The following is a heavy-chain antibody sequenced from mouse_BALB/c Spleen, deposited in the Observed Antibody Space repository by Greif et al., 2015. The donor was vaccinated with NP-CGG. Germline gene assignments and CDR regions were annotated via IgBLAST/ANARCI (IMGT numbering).Heavy chain of an antibody. D-gene: IGHD2-2*01. CDR2: IYPGNSDT. J-gene: IGHJ2*01. V-gene: IGHV1-5*01. CDR1: GYTFTSYW. Sequence: VTLKESGTVLARPGASVKMSCKASGYTFTSYWMHWVKQRPGQGLEWIGAIYPGNSDTSYNQKFKGKAKLTAVTSTSTAYMELSSLTNEDSAVYYCTRLGGYGSYYFDYWGQGTTLTVSP. CDR3: TRLGGYGSYYFDY.